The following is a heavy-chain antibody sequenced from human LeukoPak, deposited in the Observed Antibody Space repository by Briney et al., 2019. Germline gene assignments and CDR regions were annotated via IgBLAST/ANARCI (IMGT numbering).Heavy chain of an antibody. CDR1: GGSIGSSSYY. D-gene: IGHD1-26*01. V-gene: IGHV4-39*07. CDR3: ASDGRSYSPFFDY. J-gene: IGHJ4*02. Sequence: SDTLSLTCSVSGGSIGSSSYYWGWIRQPPGKGLEWYGSIYYRGRTYYTQSLKRRVSISVEKSIHRFSLKCGSVTAADTAVNYCASDGRSYSPFFDYWGQGTLVTVSS. CDR2: IYYRGRT.